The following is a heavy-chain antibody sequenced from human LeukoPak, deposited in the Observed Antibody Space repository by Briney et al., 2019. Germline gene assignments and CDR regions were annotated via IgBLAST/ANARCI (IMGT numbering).Heavy chain of an antibody. CDR2: ISWNSGSI. J-gene: IGHJ4*02. CDR3: ASGRLRAFDY. V-gene: IGHV3-9*01. Sequence: GGSLRLSCAASGFTFDDYAMHWVRQAPGKGLEWVSGISWNSGSIGYADSVKGRFTISRDNAKNSLYLQMNSLRAEDTAVYYCASGRLRAFDYWGQGTLVTVSS. D-gene: IGHD1-1*01. CDR1: GFTFDDYA.